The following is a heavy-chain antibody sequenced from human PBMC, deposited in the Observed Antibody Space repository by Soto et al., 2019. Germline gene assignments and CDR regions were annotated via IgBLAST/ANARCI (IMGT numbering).Heavy chain of an antibody. Sequence: ASVKVSCKASGGTFSSYAISWVRQAPGQGLEWMGGIIPIFGTANYAQKFQGRVTITADESTSTAYMELSSLRSEDTAVYYCARDGLGPYSSSGYYYYYGMDVWGQGTTVTVSS. J-gene: IGHJ6*02. CDR1: GGTFSSYA. V-gene: IGHV1-69*13. CDR2: IIPIFGTA. CDR3: ARDGLGPYSSSGYYYYYGMDV. D-gene: IGHD6-13*01.